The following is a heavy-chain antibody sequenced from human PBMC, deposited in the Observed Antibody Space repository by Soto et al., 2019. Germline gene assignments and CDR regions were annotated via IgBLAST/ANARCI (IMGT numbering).Heavy chain of an antibody. J-gene: IGHJ6*02. CDR2: ISAYNGNT. CDR1: GYTFTSYG. V-gene: IGHV1-18*01. CDR3: ARDRVADRPNYYYYYGMDV. D-gene: IGHD6-6*01. Sequence: AAVKVSCKASGYTFTSYGISWVRQAPGQGLEWMGWISAYNGNTNYAQKLQGRVTMTTDTSTSTAYMELRSLRSDDTAVYYCARDRVADRPNYYYYYGMDVWGQGTTVTVSS.